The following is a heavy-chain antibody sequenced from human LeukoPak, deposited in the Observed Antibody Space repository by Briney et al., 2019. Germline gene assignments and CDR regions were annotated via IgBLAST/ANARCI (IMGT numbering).Heavy chain of an antibody. Sequence: GGSLRLSCAASGFTFSSYSMNWVRQAPGKGLEWVSSISSSSSYIYYAGSVKGRSTISRDNAKNSLYLQMNSLRDEDTAVYYCARSGQQQLTAFDIWGQGTMVTVSS. CDR3: ARSGQQQLTAFDI. D-gene: IGHD6-13*01. CDR1: GFTFSSYS. J-gene: IGHJ3*02. CDR2: ISSSSSYI. V-gene: IGHV3-21*01.